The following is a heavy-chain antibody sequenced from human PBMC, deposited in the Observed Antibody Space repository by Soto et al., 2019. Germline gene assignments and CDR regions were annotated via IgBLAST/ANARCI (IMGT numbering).Heavy chain of an antibody. CDR3: ARNGLPGEWFDP. D-gene: IGHD3-16*01. V-gene: IGHV4-39*01. J-gene: IGHJ5*02. CDR2: IYYSGST. Sequence: QLQLQESGPGLVKPSETLSLTCTVSGGSISSSSYYWGWIRQPPGKGLEWIGSIYYSGSTYYNPSLKSRVTISVDTSKNQFSLKLSSVTAADTAVYYCARNGLPGEWFDPWGQGTLVTVSS. CDR1: GGSISSSSYY.